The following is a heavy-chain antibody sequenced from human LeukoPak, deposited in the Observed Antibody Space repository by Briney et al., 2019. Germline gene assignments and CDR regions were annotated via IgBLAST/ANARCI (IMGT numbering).Heavy chain of an antibody. CDR2: TSSDLNVK. V-gene: IGHV3-30*03. D-gene: IGHD3-10*01. CDR1: GFTFSNYA. CDR3: AREGYYGSGSPPSLYFDY. J-gene: IGHJ4*02. Sequence: PGGSLRLSCAASGFTFSNYAMSWVCQAPGKGLEWVAVTSSDLNVKLYADSVKGRFTISRDNSRSTLYLQMNSLRPEDTAIYYCAREGYYGSGSPPSLYFDYWGQGTLVTVSS.